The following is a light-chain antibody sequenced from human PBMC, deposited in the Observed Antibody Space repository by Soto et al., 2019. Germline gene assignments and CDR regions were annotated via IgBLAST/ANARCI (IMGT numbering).Light chain of an antibody. CDR1: NIGSKS. CDR3: QVWDTSSDHVV. J-gene: IGLJ2*01. Sequence: SYELTQPPSVSMAPGKTARITCGGNNIGSKSVQWYQQKPGQAPVVVIYYDRDRPSGIPERFSGSHSGNTATLTITRVEAGDEADYYCQVWDTSSDHVVFGGGTKLTVL. V-gene: IGLV3-21*04. CDR2: YDR.